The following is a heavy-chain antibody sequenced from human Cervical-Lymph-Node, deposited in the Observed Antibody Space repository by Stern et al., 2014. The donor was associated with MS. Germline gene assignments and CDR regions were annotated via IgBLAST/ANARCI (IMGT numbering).Heavy chain of an antibody. CDR2: IIPNFAIA. Sequence: QVQLGESGAEVKKPGSSVEVSCKASGGSFSRYAISWVRQAPGQGLEWMGGIIPNFAIANYAQKFQGRVTITADKSTSTAYMELSSLRSEDTAVYYCASGQYYYDSSTSRYGMDVWGQGTTVTVSS. CDR3: ASGQYYYDSSTSRYGMDV. V-gene: IGHV1-69*17. J-gene: IGHJ6*02. D-gene: IGHD3-22*01. CDR1: GGSFSRYA.